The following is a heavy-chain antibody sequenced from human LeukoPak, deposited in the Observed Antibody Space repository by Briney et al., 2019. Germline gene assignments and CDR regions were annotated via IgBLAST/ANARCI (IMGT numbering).Heavy chain of an antibody. J-gene: IGHJ4*02. CDR2: ILYDGSNQ. CDR1: GFFFSIYA. CDR3: ARGHTAVTRHFDF. D-gene: IGHD4-17*01. Sequence: GVPLRLSCAASGFFFSIYAMHCVRRARDKGLEWVALILYDGSNQSYADSVQGRFPISRDNSKHTLYLKMNSLRAEDTALYYCARGHTAVTRHFDFWGQGTLVTVSS. V-gene: IGHV3-30*04.